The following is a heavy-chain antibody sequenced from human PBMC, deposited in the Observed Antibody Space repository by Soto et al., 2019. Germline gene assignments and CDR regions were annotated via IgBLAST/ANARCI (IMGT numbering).Heavy chain of an antibody. D-gene: IGHD3-3*01. CDR3: ARGGGGSKYYDFWSGTNHGMDV. J-gene: IGHJ6*02. Sequence: PGGSLRLSCAASGCTFSSYGMHLVRQAPGKGLEWVASISSSSSYIYYADSVKGRFTISRDNAKNSLYLQMNSLRAEDTAVYYCARGGGGSKYYDFWSGTNHGMDVWGQGTTVTVSS. CDR2: ISSSSSYI. V-gene: IGHV3-21*01. CDR1: GCTFSSYG.